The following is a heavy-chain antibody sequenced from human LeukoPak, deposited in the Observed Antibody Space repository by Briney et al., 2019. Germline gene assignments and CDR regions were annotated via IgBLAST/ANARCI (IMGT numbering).Heavy chain of an antibody. J-gene: IGHJ4*02. CDR2: INHSGST. Sequence: SEALSLTCAVYGGSFSGYYWSWIRQPPGKGLEWIGEINHSGSTNYNPSLKSRVTISVDTSKNQFSLKLSSVTAADTAVYYCARGRRNYGSGSYYVGPGGYYFDYRGQGTLVTVSS. CDR3: ARGRRNYGSGSYYVGPGGYYFDY. V-gene: IGHV4-34*01. CDR1: GGSFSGYY. D-gene: IGHD3-10*01.